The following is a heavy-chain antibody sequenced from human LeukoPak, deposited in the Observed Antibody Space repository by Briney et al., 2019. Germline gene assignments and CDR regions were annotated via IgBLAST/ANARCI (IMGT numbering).Heavy chain of an antibody. V-gene: IGHV4-34*01. D-gene: IGHD3-3*01. CDR3: AREKGYDFWSGYLTSRYYYYMDV. CDR2: INHSGST. J-gene: IGHJ6*03. Sequence: PSETLSLTCAVYGGSFSGYYWSWIRQPPGKGLEWIGEINHSGSTNYNPSLKSRVTISVDTSKNQFSLKLSSVTAADTAVYYCAREKGYDFWSGYLTSRYYYYMDVWGKGTTVTVSS. CDR1: GGSFSGYY.